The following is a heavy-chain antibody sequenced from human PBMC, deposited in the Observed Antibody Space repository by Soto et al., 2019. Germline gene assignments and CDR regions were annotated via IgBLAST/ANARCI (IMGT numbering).Heavy chain of an antibody. D-gene: IGHD2-2*01. CDR1: GFTFSSYA. J-gene: IGHJ5*02. CDR2: ISGSGGST. CDR3: AKDQVADGSSPSCPEDKTWFAP. V-gene: IGHV3-23*01. Sequence: GSLRLSCAASGFTFSSYAMSWARQAPGKGLEWVSAISGSGGSTYYADSVKGRFTIARDNSKNTLYLQMNSLRAEDTAVYYCAKDQVADGSSPSCPEDKTWFAPWGQGTLVTVSS.